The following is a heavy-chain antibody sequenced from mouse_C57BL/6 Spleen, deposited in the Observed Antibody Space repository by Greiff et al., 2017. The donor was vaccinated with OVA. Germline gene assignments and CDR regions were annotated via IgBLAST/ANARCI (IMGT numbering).Heavy chain of an antibody. V-gene: IGHV1-82*01. CDR2: IYPGDGDT. D-gene: IGHD2-4*01. Sequence: VQLQQSGPELVKPGASVKISCKASGYAFSSSWMNWVKQRPGKGLEWIGRIYPGDGDTNYNGKFKGKATLTADKSSSTAYMQLSSLTSEDSAVYFCARYEYDSRFAYWGQGTLVTVSA. CDR3: ARYEYDSRFAY. CDR1: GYAFSSSW. J-gene: IGHJ3*01.